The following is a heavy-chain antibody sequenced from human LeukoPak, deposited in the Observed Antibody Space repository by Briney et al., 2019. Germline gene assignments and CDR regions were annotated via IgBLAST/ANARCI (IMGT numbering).Heavy chain of an antibody. CDR2: IYYSGGT. V-gene: IGHV4-61*01. D-gene: IGHD3-9*01. J-gene: IGHJ6*02. CDR1: GGSISSSSYY. Sequence: SETLSLTCTVSGGSISSSSYYWSWIRQPPGKGLEWIGYIYYSGGTNYNPSLKSRVTISVDTSKNQFSLKLSSVTAADTAVYYCARGELRYFDWLSQKYYYYYGMDVWGQGTTVTVSS. CDR3: ARGELRYFDWLSQKYYYYYGMDV.